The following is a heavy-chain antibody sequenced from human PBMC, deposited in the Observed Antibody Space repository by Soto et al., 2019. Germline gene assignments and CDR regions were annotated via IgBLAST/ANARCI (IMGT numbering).Heavy chain of an antibody. V-gene: IGHV6-1*01. Sequence: SQTLSLTCAISGDSVSSNSAAWNWIRQSPSRGLEWLGRTYYRSKWYNDYAVSVKSRITINPDTSKNQFSLQLNSVTPEDTAVYYCARAQVIINYYYSYCGMDVWGQGTTVTVSS. J-gene: IGHJ6*02. D-gene: IGHD3-9*01. CDR2: TYYRSKWYN. CDR3: ARAQVIINYYYSYCGMDV. CDR1: GDSVSSNSAA.